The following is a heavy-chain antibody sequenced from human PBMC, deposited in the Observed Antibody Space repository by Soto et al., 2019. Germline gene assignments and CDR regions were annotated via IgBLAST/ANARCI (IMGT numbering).Heavy chain of an antibody. CDR3: ARGCGGGSCYSDWDY. V-gene: IGHV3-53*01. CDR1: GFSVSSKY. CDR2: LYTGGTI. Sequence: EVQLVESGGGLVQPGGSLRLSCAASGFSVSSKYMSWVRQAPDKGLEWVSVLYTGGTIFYTDSVRGRFTISRNSSNNTLYLQMNSLRAEDTAVYYGARGCGGGSCYSDWDYWGQGTLVTVST. D-gene: IGHD2-15*01. J-gene: IGHJ4*02.